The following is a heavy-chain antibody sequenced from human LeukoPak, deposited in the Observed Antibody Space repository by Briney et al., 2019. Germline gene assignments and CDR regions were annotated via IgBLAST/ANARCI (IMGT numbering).Heavy chain of an antibody. CDR1: RGTFSSYA. V-gene: IGHV1-69*04. CDR3: ARGGVYGSGAVLAFDI. J-gene: IGHJ3*02. CDR2: IIPILGIA. Sequence: ASVKVSCKASRGTFSSYAISWVRQAPGQGLEWMGRIIPILGIANYAQKFQGRVTITADKSTSTAYMELSSLRSEDTAVYYCARGGVYGSGAVLAFDIWGQGTMVTVSS. D-gene: IGHD3-10*01.